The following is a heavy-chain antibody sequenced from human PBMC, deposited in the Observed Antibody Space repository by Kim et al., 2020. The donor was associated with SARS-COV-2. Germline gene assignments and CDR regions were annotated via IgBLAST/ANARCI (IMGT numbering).Heavy chain of an antibody. CDR1: GGSISSYY. V-gene: IGHV4-59*01. CDR3: ARVHYDILTGYYRWYFDL. Sequence: SETLSLTCTVSGGSISSYYWSWIRQPPGKGLEWIGYIYYSGSTNYNPSLKSRVTISVDTSKNQFSLKLSSVTAADTAVYYCARVHYDILTGYYRWYFDLWGRGTLVTVSS. CDR2: IYYSGST. D-gene: IGHD3-9*01. J-gene: IGHJ2*01.